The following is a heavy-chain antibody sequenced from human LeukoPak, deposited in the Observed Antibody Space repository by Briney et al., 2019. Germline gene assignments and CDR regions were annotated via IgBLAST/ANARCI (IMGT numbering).Heavy chain of an antibody. CDR2: VHYSGTA. J-gene: IGHJ4*02. CDR1: DGSITNYD. CDR3: ARLPSGYSSSWYDY. Sequence: SETLSLTCTVSDGSITNYDWSWVRQPPGKGLEFIGHVHYSGTANYNPSLRSRVTISIDTSKKHFFLKLKSVTVADTAVYYCARLPSGYSSSWYDYWGQGTLVTVSS. D-gene: IGHD6-13*01. V-gene: IGHV4-59*08.